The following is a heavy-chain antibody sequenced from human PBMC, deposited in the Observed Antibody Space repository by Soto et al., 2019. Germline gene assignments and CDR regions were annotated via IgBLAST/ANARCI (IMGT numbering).Heavy chain of an antibody. CDR2: IYWDDDK. D-gene: IGHD2-2*01. Sequence: QITLKESGPTLVKPTQTLTLTCTFSGFSLNNDGVGVGWIRQPPGRALEWLALIYWDDDKHYNPSLRSRLTITNDSSTTRRAPTLTYVDALESAPFSCAGRKINAVQLFHYRGQGTRVNVS. J-gene: IGHJ4*02. CDR3: AGRKINAVQLFHY. V-gene: IGHV2-5*02. CDR1: GFSLNNDGVG.